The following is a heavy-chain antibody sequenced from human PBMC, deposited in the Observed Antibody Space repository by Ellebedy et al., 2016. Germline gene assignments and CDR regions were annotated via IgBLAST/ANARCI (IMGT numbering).Heavy chain of an antibody. Sequence: SETLSLXXTVSGGSVSSTSDYWSWIRQPPGKGLEWIGYIYSSGSTNYNPSLQSRVTISVDTSMNQFSLRLNSVTAADTALYYCAREWRMPEAGMDVWGQGTTVTVSS. CDR1: GGSVSSTSDY. D-gene: IGHD2-8*01. V-gene: IGHV4-61*01. J-gene: IGHJ6*02. CDR2: IYSSGST. CDR3: AREWRMPEAGMDV.